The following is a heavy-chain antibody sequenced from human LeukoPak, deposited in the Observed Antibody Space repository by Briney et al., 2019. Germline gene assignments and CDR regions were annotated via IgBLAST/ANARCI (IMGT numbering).Heavy chain of an antibody. CDR3: ARSPTSLEMAA. J-gene: IGHJ3*01. D-gene: IGHD5-24*01. CDR2: IYYSGST. Sequence: SETLSLTCTVSGGSISSYYWSWIRQPPGKGLEWIGYIYYSGSTNYNPSLKSRVTISVDTSKNQFSLKLSSVTAADTAVYYCARSPTSLEMAAWGQGTMVTVSS. V-gene: IGHV4-59*01. CDR1: GGSISSYY.